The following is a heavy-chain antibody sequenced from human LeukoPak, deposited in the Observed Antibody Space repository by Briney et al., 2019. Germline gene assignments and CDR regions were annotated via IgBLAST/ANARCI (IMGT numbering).Heavy chain of an antibody. CDR3: ARTVWWLRDWFDP. J-gene: IGHJ5*02. D-gene: IGHD1-26*01. CDR1: GGSFSGYY. V-gene: IGHV4-34*01. Sequence: SETLSLTCAVSGGSFSGYYWSWIRQPPGKGLEWIGEINHSGSTNYNPSLKSRVTISVDTSKNQFSLKLSSVTAADTAVYYCARTVWWLRDWFDPWGQGTLVTASS. CDR2: INHSGST.